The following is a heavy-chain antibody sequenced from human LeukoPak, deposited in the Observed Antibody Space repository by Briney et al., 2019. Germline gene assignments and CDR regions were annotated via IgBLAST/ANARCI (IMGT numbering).Heavy chain of an antibody. CDR3: AKPTPRPAPGYAY. CDR1: GYTFTNYH. D-gene: IGHD3-16*01. CDR2: INPDTGDK. J-gene: IGHJ4*02. V-gene: IGHV1-8*03. Sequence: ASVKVSCKASGYTFTNYHINWVRQASGQGLEWMTWINPDTGDKGYARKFQDRVTITTDTSISTAYMELSSLSSEDTAVYFCAKPTPRPAPGYAYGGQEPRVPFPS.